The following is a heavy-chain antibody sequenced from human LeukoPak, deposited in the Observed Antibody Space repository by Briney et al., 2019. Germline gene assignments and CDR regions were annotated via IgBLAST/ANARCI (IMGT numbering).Heavy chain of an antibody. CDR1: GGTFSSYA. Sequence: SVKVSCKASGGTFSSYAISWVRQAPGQGLEWMGGIIPIFGTANYAQKFQGRVTITTDESTSTAYMELSSLRSEDTAVYYCARGDIVVIPAAMDYYYYYMDVWGKGTTVTVSS. CDR2: IIPIFGTA. V-gene: IGHV1-69*05. J-gene: IGHJ6*03. CDR3: ARGDIVVIPAAMDYYYYYMDV. D-gene: IGHD2-2*01.